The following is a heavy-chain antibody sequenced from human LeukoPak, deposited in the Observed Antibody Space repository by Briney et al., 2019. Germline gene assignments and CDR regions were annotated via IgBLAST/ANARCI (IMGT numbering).Heavy chain of an antibody. J-gene: IGHJ4*02. V-gene: IGHV1-8*01. CDR2: MNPNSGNT. D-gene: IGHD5-24*01. Sequence: ASVKVSCKASGYTFTSYDINWVRQATGQGLEWMGWMNPNSGNTGYAQKFQGRVTMTRNTSISAAYMELSSLRSEDTAVYYCAREEMATMSLSRWGQGTLVTVSS. CDR3: AREEMATMSLSR. CDR1: GYTFTSYD.